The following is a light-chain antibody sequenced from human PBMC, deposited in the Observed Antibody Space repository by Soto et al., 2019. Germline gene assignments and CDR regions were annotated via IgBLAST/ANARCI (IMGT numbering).Light chain of an antibody. V-gene: IGKV3-20*01. CDR1: QSVSRSY. CDR2: GAS. CDR3: QQYGSSPYT. Sequence: EIVLTQSPGTLSLSPGERATLSCRASQSVSRSYLAWYQQKPGQAPRLLIYGASSRATGIPDRFSGCGSGTDFTLTISRLEPEDFAVYYCQQYGSSPYTFGQGTKLEIK. J-gene: IGKJ2*01.